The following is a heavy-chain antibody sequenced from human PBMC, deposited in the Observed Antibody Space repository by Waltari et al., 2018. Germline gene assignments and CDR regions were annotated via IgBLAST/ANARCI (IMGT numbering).Heavy chain of an antibody. CDR3: ARDGTRSSWPPNCFDP. CDR2: ISASTTFI. CDR1: GFDFRSYN. J-gene: IGHJ5*02. Sequence: EVQLVESGGGLVKPGGFLRLSCAASGFDFRSYNMNWARQAPGKGLEWVSSISASTTFIYYADSVRGRFTISRDNAKSSLYLQMNSLGPDDTAVYYCARDGTRSSWPPNCFDPWGQGTLVTVSS. D-gene: IGHD6-13*01. V-gene: IGHV3-21*02.